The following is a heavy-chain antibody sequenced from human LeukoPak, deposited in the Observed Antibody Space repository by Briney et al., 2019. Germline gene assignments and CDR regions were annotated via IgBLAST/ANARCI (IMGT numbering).Heavy chain of an antibody. Sequence: PGRSLRLSCAASGFTFGSYAMHWVRQAPGKGLEWVAVISYDGSNKYYADSVKGRFTISRDNSKNTLYLQMNSLRAEDTAVYYCARDLRPSYYGSGSYSPFDPWGQGTLVTVSS. J-gene: IGHJ5*02. CDR3: ARDLRPSYYGSGSYSPFDP. CDR2: ISYDGSNK. V-gene: IGHV3-30*04. CDR1: GFTFGSYA. D-gene: IGHD3-10*01.